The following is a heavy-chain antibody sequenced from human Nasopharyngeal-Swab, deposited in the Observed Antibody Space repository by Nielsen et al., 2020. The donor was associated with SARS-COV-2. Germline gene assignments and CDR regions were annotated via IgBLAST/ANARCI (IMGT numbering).Heavy chain of an antibody. Sequence: GRSLRLSCAASGFTFSSYAMSWVRQAPGKGLEWVSAISGSGGSTYYADSVKGRFTISRDNSKNTLYLQMNSLRAEDTAVYYCAKTYDYVWGSYSMYCGMDVWGQGTTVTVSS. D-gene: IGHD3-16*01. CDR3: AKTYDYVWGSYSMYCGMDV. V-gene: IGHV3-23*01. CDR2: ISGSGGST. CDR1: GFTFSSYA. J-gene: IGHJ6*02.